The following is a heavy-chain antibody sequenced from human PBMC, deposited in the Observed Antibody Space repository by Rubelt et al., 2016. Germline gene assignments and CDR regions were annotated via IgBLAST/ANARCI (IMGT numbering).Heavy chain of an antibody. V-gene: IGHV4-39*07. Sequence: QLQLQESGPGLVKPSETLSLTCTVSGGSISSGSYYWGWIRQPPGKGLEWIGSVSYGGRTNYNPSLKSRVTISLDTSKNQFSLKLNSVPATDTAVYYCARDKRRTGTPIKVFDYWGQGTLVTVSS. CDR3: ARDKRRTGTPIKVFDY. CDR2: VSYGGRT. CDR1: GGSISSGSYY. D-gene: IGHD1-1*01. J-gene: IGHJ4*02.